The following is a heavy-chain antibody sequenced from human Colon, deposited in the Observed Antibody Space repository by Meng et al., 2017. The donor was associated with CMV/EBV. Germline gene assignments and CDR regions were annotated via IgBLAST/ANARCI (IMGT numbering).Heavy chain of an antibody. CDR1: GLCLRTSGVG. CDR2: IYWDDDK. V-gene: IGHV2-5*02. D-gene: IGHD6-6*01. J-gene: IGHJ4*02. Sequence: QIPLKGSGPTLGKPTPTLTVTCTFSGLCLRTSGVGVGWIRQPPGKALEWLALIYWDDDKRYSPSLKSRLTITKDTSKNQVVLTMTNMDPVDTATYYCAHRMGRIAARVFDYWGQGTLVTVSS. CDR3: AHRMGRIAARVFDY.